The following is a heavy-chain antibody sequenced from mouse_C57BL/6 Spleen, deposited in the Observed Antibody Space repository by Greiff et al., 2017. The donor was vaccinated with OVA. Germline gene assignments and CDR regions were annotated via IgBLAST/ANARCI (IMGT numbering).Heavy chain of an antibody. D-gene: IGHD1-1*01. CDR2: INYDGSST. V-gene: IGHV5-16*01. J-gene: IGHJ1*03. CDR3: ARVRSSYWYFDV. Sequence: DVMLVESEGGLVQPGSSMKLSCTASGFTFSDYYMAWVRQVPEKGLEWVANINYDGSSTYYLDSLKSRFIISRDNAKNILYLQMSSLKSEDTATYYCARVRSSYWYFDVWGTGTTVTVSS. CDR1: GFTFSDYY.